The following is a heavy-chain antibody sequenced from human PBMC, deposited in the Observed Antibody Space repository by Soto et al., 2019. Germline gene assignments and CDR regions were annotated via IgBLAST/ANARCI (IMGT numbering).Heavy chain of an antibody. J-gene: IGHJ4*02. Sequence: PSETLSLTCSVSGGTINSGDYFWSWIRQPPGKGLEWIGSIFYTGSTYYSPSLKSRASMSMDTSKNLFSLRLRSLTAADKAVYYCSKYRRTEADGYTLDFWGQGTLVTVSS. CDR1: GGTINSGDYF. CDR2: IFYTGST. V-gene: IGHV4-30-4*01. CDR3: SKYRRTEADGYTLDF. D-gene: IGHD5-12*01.